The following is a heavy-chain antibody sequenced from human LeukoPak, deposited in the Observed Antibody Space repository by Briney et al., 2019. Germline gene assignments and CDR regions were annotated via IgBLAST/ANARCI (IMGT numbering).Heavy chain of an antibody. J-gene: IGHJ4*02. CDR1: GGSISSYY. D-gene: IGHD4-23*01. CDR2: IYYSGST. V-gene: IGHV4-59*12. Sequence: SETLSLTCTVSGGSISSYYWSWIRQPPGKGLELIGYIYYSGSTNYNPSLKSRVTISVDTSKNQFSLKLSSVTAADTAVYYCARGGNEGYFDYWGQGTLVTVSS. CDR3: ARGGNEGYFDY.